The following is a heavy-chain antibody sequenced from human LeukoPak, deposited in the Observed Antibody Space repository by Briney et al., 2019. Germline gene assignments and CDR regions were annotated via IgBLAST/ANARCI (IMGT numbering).Heavy chain of an antibody. J-gene: IGHJ4*02. Sequence: GGSLRLSCAASGFTFSSYWMSWVRQAPGKGLEWVANIKQDGSEKYYVDSVKGRFTISRDSAKNSLYLQMNSLRAEDTAVYHCARDREGGCPDYWGQGTLVTVSS. D-gene: IGHD2-8*01. V-gene: IGHV3-7*01. CDR1: GFTFSSYW. CDR2: IKQDGSEK. CDR3: ARDREGGCPDY.